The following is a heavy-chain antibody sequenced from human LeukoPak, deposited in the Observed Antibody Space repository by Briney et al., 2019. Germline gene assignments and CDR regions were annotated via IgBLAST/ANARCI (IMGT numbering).Heavy chain of an antibody. V-gene: IGHV3-74*01. CDR2: INSDGSST. J-gene: IGHJ6*03. D-gene: IGHD6-19*01. Sequence: GGSLRLSCAASGFTFSSYWMHWVRQAPGKGLVWVSRINSDGSSTSYADSVKGRFTISRDNAKNTLYLQMNSLRAEDTAVYYCARDGIAVAVRLVSYYYMDVWGKGTTVTISS. CDR3: ARDGIAVAVRLVSYYYMDV. CDR1: GFTFSSYW.